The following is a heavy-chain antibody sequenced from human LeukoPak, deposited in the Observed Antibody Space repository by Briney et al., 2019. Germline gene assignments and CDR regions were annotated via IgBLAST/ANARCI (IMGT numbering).Heavy chain of an antibody. CDR3: ARDLVGGIWSAGF. D-gene: IGHD3-3*01. CDR1: VYTFTGYY. J-gene: IGHJ4*02. Sequence: ASVKVSCKASVYTFTGYYVHWVRQAPGQGLEWMGRITPNSGDTIYAQKFQGRATMTRDTSISAAYMELSSLTSDDTAIYYCARDLVGGIWSAGFWGQGTLVTVSS. CDR2: ITPNSGDT. V-gene: IGHV1-2*06.